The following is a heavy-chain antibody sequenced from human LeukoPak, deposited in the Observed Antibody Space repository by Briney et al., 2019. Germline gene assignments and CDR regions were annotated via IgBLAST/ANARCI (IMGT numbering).Heavy chain of an antibody. CDR3: ARDDDTSSHYSLFEY. V-gene: IGHV3-33*01. D-gene: IGHD3-22*01. Sequence: GGSPRLSCAASGFTFTSHGMHWVRQAPGKGLEWVAVLWAHGRSEYYADSVKGRFSISRDTSRSTVHLQMNSLRAEDTAVYYCARDDDTSSHYSLFEYWGQGTRVTVSS. CDR1: GFTFTSHG. J-gene: IGHJ4*02. CDR2: LWAHGRSE.